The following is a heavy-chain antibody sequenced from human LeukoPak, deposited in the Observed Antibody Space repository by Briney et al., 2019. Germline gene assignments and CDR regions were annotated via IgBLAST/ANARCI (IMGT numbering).Heavy chain of an antibody. Sequence: TGGSLRLSCAASGFTFSDYGMHWVRQAPGKGLEWVSFIRYDATNKYYTESVRGRFTTSRDNSKNTLYLQMNSLKPEDTAVYYCAIDGNFRVPGEDWGQGTLVTVSS. J-gene: IGHJ4*02. D-gene: IGHD3-10*01. V-gene: IGHV3-30*02. CDR2: IRYDATNK. CDR3: AIDGNFRVPGED. CDR1: GFTFSDYG.